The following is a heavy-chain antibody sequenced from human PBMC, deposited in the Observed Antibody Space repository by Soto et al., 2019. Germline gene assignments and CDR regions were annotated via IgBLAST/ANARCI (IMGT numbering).Heavy chain of an antibody. Sequence: SETLSLTCTVSGGSIGSYYWSWIRQPPGEGLEWIGYIYYSGSTNYNPSLKSRVTISVDTSKNQFSLKLSSVTAADTAVYYCARQTRHSYGYDYWGQGTLVTVSS. J-gene: IGHJ4*02. CDR3: ARQTRHSYGYDY. V-gene: IGHV4-59*08. D-gene: IGHD5-18*01. CDR1: GGSIGSYY. CDR2: IYYSGST.